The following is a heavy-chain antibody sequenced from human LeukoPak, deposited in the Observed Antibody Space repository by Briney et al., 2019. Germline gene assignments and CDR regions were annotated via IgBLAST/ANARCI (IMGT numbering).Heavy chain of an antibody. CDR2: IYHSGST. D-gene: IGHD3-10*01. V-gene: IGHV4-59*12. CDR3: ARDTHPMVRGVRFDP. J-gene: IGHJ5*02. Sequence: NASETLSLTCTVSGGSISSYYWSWIRQPPGKGLEWIGYIYHSGSTYYNPSLKSRVTISVDRSKNQFSLKLSSVTAADTAVYYCARDTHPMVRGVRFDPWGQGTLVTVSS. CDR1: GGSISSYY.